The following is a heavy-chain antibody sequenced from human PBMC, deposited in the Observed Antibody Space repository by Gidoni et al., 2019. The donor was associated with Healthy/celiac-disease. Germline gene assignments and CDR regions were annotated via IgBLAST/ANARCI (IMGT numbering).Heavy chain of an antibody. CDR1: GFSLSTRGVG. CDR3: AHRHAILTHFDY. V-gene: IGHV2-5*02. D-gene: IGHD3-9*01. J-gene: IGHJ4*02. CDR2: IYWDDDK. Sequence: QITLKESGPTLVKPTQTITLTCTFSGFSLSTRGVGVGWNRQPPGKALEWLALIYWDDDKRYRPSLKSRLTITKDTSKNQVVLTMTNMDPVDTATYYCAHRHAILTHFDYWGQGTLVTVSS.